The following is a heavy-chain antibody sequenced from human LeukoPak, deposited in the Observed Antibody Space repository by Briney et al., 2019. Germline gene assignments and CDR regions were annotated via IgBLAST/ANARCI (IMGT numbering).Heavy chain of an antibody. J-gene: IGHJ4*02. V-gene: IGHV1-69*04. CDR2: IIPILGIA. CDR3: ARDLNYGGKGGIDY. Sequence: SVKVSCKASGGTFSSYAISWVRQAPGQGLEWMGRIIPILGIANYAQKFQGRVTITADKSTSTAYMELSSLRSEDTAVYYCARDLNYGGKGGIDYWGQGTLVTVSS. CDR1: GGTFSSYA. D-gene: IGHD4-23*01.